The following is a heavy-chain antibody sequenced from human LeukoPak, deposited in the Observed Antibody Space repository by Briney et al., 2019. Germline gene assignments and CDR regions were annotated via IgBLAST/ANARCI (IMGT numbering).Heavy chain of an antibody. D-gene: IGHD3-22*01. V-gene: IGHV3-30*02. Sequence: GGSLRLSCVASGFIFSKYGMHWVRQAPGRGLEWVAFIQYDESNKYYADSIKGRSTLSRDNSKNTLYLQMNSLRPEDTAVYYCTRGGFYDGSGYYPFDYWGQGTLVTVSS. CDR2: IQYDESNK. J-gene: IGHJ4*02. CDR1: GFIFSKYG. CDR3: TRGGFYDGSGYYPFDY.